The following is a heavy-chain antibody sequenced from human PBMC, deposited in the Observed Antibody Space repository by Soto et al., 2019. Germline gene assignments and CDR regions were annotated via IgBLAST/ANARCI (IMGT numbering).Heavy chain of an antibody. CDR2: IYYSGST. CDR3: ARALRFGVVVVPAAIPDYYGMDV. J-gene: IGHJ6*02. V-gene: IGHV4-61*01. D-gene: IGHD2-2*02. CDR1: GGSVSSCRYY. Sequence: SLTCTVSGGSVSSCRYYWSWIRQPPGKGLEWIGYIYYSGSTNYNPSLKSRVTISVDTSKNQFSLKLSSVTAADTAVYYCARALRFGVVVVPAAIPDYYGMDVWGQGTTVTVSS.